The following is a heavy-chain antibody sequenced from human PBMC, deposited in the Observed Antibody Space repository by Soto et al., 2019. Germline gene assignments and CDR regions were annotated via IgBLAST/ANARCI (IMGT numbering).Heavy chain of an antibody. CDR2: INHSGST. CDR1: GGSFSGYY. CDR3: VVGIDY. J-gene: IGHJ4*02. Sequence: PSETLSLTCAVYGGSFSGYYWSWIRQPPGMGLEWIGEINHSGSTNYNPSLKSRVTISVDTSKNQFSLKLSSVTAADTAVYYCVVGIDYWGQGTLVTVSS. V-gene: IGHV4-34*01. D-gene: IGHD1-26*01.